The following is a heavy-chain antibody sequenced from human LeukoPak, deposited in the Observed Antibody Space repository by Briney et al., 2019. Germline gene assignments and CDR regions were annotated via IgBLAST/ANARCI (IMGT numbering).Heavy chain of an antibody. CDR3: ARRSDYVWGSYRSGRRGSFDY. D-gene: IGHD3-16*02. Sequence: SETLSLTCTVSGGSISSYYWSWIRQPPGKGLEWIGYIYYSGSTNYNPSLKSRVTISVDTSKNQFSLKLSSVTAADTAVYYCARRSDYVWGSYRSGRRGSFDYWGQGTLVTVSS. V-gene: IGHV4-59*12. J-gene: IGHJ4*02. CDR2: IYYSGST. CDR1: GGSISSYY.